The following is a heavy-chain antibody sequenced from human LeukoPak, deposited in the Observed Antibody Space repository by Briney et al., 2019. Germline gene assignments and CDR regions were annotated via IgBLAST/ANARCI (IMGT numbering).Heavy chain of an antibody. CDR3: ATGAGCGY. Sequence: EGSLRLSCAASGFTFSSYWMTWVRQAPGKGLEWVANIKQDGSERNYVDSVKGRFTISRDNAKNSLYLQMNTLRDEDTAVYYCATGAGCGYWGQGTLVTVSS. CDR1: GFTFSSYW. J-gene: IGHJ4*02. V-gene: IGHV3-7*03. D-gene: IGHD6-19*01. CDR2: IKQDGSER.